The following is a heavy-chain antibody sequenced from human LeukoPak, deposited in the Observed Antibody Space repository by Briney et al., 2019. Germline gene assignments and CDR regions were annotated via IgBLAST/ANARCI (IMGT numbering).Heavy chain of an antibody. CDR3: ARSGNSWYFDL. V-gene: IGHV4-34*01. J-gene: IGHJ2*01. Sequence: SETLSLTCAVYGGSFSGYYWSWIRQPPGKGLEWIGEINHSGSTNYNPSLKSRVTISVDTSKNQFSLKLSSVTAADTAVYYCARSGNSWYFDLWGRGTLVTVSS. CDR1: GGSFSGYY. D-gene: IGHD4-23*01. CDR2: INHSGST.